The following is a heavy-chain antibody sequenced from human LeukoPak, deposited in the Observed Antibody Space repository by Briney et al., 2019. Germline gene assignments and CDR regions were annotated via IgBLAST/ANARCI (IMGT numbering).Heavy chain of an antibody. CDR3: ARYHSRSHECWIDP. J-gene: IGHJ5*02. Sequence: SETLSLTCSVSGGSISNYLWSWIRQPPGKGLEWIGYVSYSGKTDYTPSLKSRVTISLDAFNNHFSLTLSSVTAADTAVYYCARYHSRSHECWIDPWGQGALVTVSS. V-gene: IGHV4-59*13. CDR2: VSYSGKT. D-gene: IGHD3-10*01. CDR1: GGSISNYL.